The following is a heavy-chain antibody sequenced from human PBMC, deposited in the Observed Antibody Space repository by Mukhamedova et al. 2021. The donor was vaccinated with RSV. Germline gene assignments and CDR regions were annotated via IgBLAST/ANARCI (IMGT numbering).Heavy chain of an antibody. CDR3: ERNY. Sequence: SAISSSGGSTYYADSVKGRFTISRDNSKSTLYLQMNSLRAEDTAVYYCERNYWGQGTLVTVFS. J-gene: IGHJ4*02. V-gene: IGHV3-23*01. CDR2: ISSSGGST.